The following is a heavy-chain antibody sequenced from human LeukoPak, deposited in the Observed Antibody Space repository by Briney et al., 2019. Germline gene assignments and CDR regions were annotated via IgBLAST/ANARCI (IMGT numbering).Heavy chain of an antibody. CDR1: GGSITNYA. V-gene: IGHV1-69*06. Sequence: SVKVSCKFSGGSITNYAISWVRQAPGQGLDWMGRITPLLDSTNYAPKFQGRVTITADKSTNTAFMELSSLTSEDTAMYFCTRLVAGGFDSWGQGSLVTVSS. CDR2: ITPLLDST. D-gene: IGHD2-15*01. J-gene: IGHJ4*02. CDR3: TRLVAGGFDS.